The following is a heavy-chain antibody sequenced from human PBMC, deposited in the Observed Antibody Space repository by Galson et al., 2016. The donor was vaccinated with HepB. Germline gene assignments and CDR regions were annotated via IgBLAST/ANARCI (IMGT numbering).Heavy chain of an antibody. D-gene: IGHD2-21*02. CDR1: GFTFSTHW. CDR3: AKEVTDFSASYWYFDR. Sequence: SLRLSCAASGFTFSTHWMHWVRQAPGKGLVWVSRIYNAGSGTSYAESVRGRFTISRDNAKNTLYPQLNSLRAEDTAQYFCAKEVTDFSASYWYFDRWGRGTQVTVSS. J-gene: IGHJ2*01. V-gene: IGHV3-74*01. CDR2: IYNAGSGT.